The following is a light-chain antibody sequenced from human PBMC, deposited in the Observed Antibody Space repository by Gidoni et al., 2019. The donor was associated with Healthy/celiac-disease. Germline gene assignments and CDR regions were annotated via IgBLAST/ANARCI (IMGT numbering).Light chain of an antibody. Sequence: ELVLTQSPATLSLSPGERATLSCRASQSVSSYLAWYQQKPGQTPRLLIYDASNRATGIPARFSGSGSGTDFTLTISSLEPEDFAVYYCQQRSNWPRFTFGPXTKVDIK. CDR1: QSVSSY. CDR3: QQRSNWPRFT. V-gene: IGKV3-11*01. CDR2: DAS. J-gene: IGKJ3*01.